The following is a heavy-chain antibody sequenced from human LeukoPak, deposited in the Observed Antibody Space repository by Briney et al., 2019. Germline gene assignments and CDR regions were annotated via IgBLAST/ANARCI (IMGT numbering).Heavy chain of an antibody. CDR2: ISGGDGST. CDR1: GFTVSSNY. Sequence: PGGSLRLSCAASGFTVSSNYMSWVRQAPGKGLEWVSAISGGDGSTYYTDSVEGRFTISTDNSKNMLYLQMNSLRPEDTAVYYCAKENSGTYLYYFDYWGQGTLVTVSS. J-gene: IGHJ4*02. D-gene: IGHD1-26*01. CDR3: AKENSGTYLYYFDY. V-gene: IGHV3-23*01.